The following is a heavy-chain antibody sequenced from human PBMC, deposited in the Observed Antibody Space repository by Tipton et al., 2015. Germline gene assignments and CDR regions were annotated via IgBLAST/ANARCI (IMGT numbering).Heavy chain of an antibody. CDR2: ISHSGTT. J-gene: IGHJ5*02. V-gene: IGHV4-4*02. Sequence: TLSLTCAVSGGSVSSDNYWAWVRQPPGTGLEWIGEISHSGTTKYNPSLKSRVTISMDKSRNQISLKLTSVTAADTAVYYCSRSPGWWYLVPWGQGTPVTVSS. CDR3: SRSPGWWYLVP. D-gene: IGHD2-15*01. CDR1: GGSVSSDNY.